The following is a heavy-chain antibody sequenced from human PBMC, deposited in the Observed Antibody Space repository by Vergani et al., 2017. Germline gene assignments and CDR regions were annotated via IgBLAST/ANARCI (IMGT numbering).Heavy chain of an antibody. CDR2: IWYDGSKE. CDR1: GLTFNDAW. J-gene: IGHJ6*03. V-gene: IGHV3-33*08. Sequence: VQLVESGGGLLKPGDHVRLSCAVSGLTFNDAWMTWVRQAPGKGLEWVAFIWYDGSKEYYADSVKGRFTISRDNSKNTLYLQMNNLRAADSAVYYCARSGYCAHGVCYMTYYYYMDVWGKGTAVTVSS. D-gene: IGHD2-8*01. CDR3: ARSGYCAHGVCYMTYYYYMDV.